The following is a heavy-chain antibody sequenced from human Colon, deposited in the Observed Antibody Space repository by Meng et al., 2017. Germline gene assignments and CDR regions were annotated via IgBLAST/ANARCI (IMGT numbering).Heavy chain of an antibody. Sequence: QVELQEPGPGVVKLSGTLSLTWAVSVGSISSGDCGSWVRQPPGKGLEWIAEIDHTGNTNYNPSLKSRVTISVDKSKNQFSLKLSFMTAADTAVYYCARVGPGELPNFFDPWGQGTLVTVSS. CDR2: IDHTGNT. D-gene: IGHD1-7*01. CDR3: ARVGPGELPNFFDP. J-gene: IGHJ5*02. CDR1: VGSISSGDC. V-gene: IGHV4-4*02.